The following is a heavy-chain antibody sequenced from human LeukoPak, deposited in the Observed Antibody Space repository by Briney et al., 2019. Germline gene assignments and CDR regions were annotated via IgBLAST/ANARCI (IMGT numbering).Heavy chain of an antibody. CDR1: GFTVITNY. J-gene: IGHJ4*02. D-gene: IGHD1-1*01. CDR3: AKDIVTTKPFYYFDS. CDR2: ISWNSGDI. Sequence: GGSLRLSCAVSGFTVITNYMNWVRQAPGKGLEWVSGISWNSGDIGYADSVKGRFTISRDNAKNSLYLQMNSLRGEDTAFYYCAKDIVTTKPFYYFDSWGQGTLVTVSS. V-gene: IGHV3-9*01.